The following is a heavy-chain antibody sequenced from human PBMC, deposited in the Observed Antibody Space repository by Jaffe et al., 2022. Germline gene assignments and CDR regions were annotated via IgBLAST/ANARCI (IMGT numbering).Heavy chain of an antibody. CDR2: IYTSGST. CDR1: GGSISSGSYY. J-gene: IGHJ4*02. V-gene: IGHV4-61*02. Sequence: QVQLQESGPGLVKPSQTLSLTCTVSGGSISSGSYYWSWIRQPAGKGLEWIGRIYTSGSTNYNPSLKSRVTISVDTSKNQFSLKLSSVTAADTAVYYCARGNLGVRGTLKNDYWGQGTLVTVSS. D-gene: IGHD3-10*01. CDR3: ARGNLGVRGTLKNDY.